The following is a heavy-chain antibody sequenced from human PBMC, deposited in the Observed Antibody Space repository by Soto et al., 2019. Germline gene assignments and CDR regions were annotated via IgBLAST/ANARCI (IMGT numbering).Heavy chain of an antibody. CDR1: GGSISRGGYY. D-gene: IGHD4-17*01. Sequence: QVQLQESGPGLVKPSQTLSLTCTVSGGSISRGGYYWSWIRQHPGKGLEWIGYIYYSGSTYSNPSLKSRVTISVDTSKNQFSLKLSSVTAADTAVYYCARSPEATVTAFDYWGQGTLVTVSS. CDR2: IYYSGST. CDR3: ARSPEATVTAFDY. V-gene: IGHV4-31*03. J-gene: IGHJ4*02.